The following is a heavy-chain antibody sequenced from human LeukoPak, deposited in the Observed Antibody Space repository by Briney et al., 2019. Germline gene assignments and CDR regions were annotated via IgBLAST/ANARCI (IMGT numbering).Heavy chain of an antibody. CDR2: LNPKNGGT. CDR1: GYIFSDYY. D-gene: IGHD2/OR15-2a*01. V-gene: IGHV1-2*02. Sequence: ASVKVSCKASGYIFSDYYMHWVRQAPGQGPEWMGWLNPKNGGTNYSQKFQGRVTMTRDISISTAYMDLSRLTSDDTAIYYCVRDANRIVSSPSDYWGQGTLVTVSS. J-gene: IGHJ4*02. CDR3: VRDANRIVSSPSDY.